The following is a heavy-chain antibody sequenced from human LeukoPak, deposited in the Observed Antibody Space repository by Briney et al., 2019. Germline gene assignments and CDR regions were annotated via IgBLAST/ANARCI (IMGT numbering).Heavy chain of an antibody. CDR3: ARAATVVTGTAYDAFDI. V-gene: IGHV3-23*01. Sequence: GGSLRLSCAASGFTFSSYAMSWVRQAPGKGLEWVSAISGSGGSTYYADSVKGRFTISRDNSKNTLYLQMNSLRAEDTAVYYCARAATVVTGTAYDAFDIWGQGTMVTVSS. J-gene: IGHJ3*02. CDR1: GFTFSSYA. D-gene: IGHD4-23*01. CDR2: ISGSGGST.